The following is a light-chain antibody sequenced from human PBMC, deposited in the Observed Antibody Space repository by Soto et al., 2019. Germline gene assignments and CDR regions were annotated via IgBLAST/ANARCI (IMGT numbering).Light chain of an antibody. Sequence: DIVMTQSPDSLAVSLGERATINCKSSQSILYTSNNKNYLAWYQKKPGQPPKLLIYWASTRESGVPDRFSGGGSGTDFTLTISSLQAEDVAVYYCQQYYSTPPTTFGGGTKVEIK. CDR3: QQYYSTPPTT. V-gene: IGKV4-1*01. CDR1: QSILYTSNNKNY. J-gene: IGKJ4*01. CDR2: WAS.